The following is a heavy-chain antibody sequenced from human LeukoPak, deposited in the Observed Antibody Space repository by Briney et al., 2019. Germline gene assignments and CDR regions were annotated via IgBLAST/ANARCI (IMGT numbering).Heavy chain of an antibody. CDR1: GFTFSSYW. CDR2: INHNGNVN. J-gene: IGHJ6*02. CDR3: ARGGGLDV. Sequence: GGSLRLSCAGSGFTFSSYWMSWAHQAPGKGLEWVASINHNGNVNYYVDSVKGRFTISRDNAKNSLYLQMSNLRAEDTAVYFCARGGGLDVWGQGATVTVSS. V-gene: IGHV3-7*03. D-gene: IGHD3-16*01.